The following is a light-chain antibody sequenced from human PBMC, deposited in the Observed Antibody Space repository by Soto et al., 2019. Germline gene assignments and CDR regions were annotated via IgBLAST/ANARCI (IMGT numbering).Light chain of an antibody. J-gene: IGLJ1*01. V-gene: IGLV2-23*02. CDR3: WSYAGSFTYV. CDR1: SRDVGSYTL. CDR2: EVS. Sequence: QSALTQPAYVSGSPGQSITISCTGSSRDVGSYTLVSWYQQHPGKVPKLMIYEVSKRPSWVSVRFSGSRSGNTASLTISGLQAEDEADYFCWSYAGSFTYVFGTGT.